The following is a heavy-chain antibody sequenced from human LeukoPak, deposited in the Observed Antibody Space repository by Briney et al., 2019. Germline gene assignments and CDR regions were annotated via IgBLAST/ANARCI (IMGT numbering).Heavy chain of an antibody. CDR1: GGSISSYY. Sequence: SETLSLTCTVSGGSISSYYWSWIRQPPGKGLEWIGYIYYSGSTNYSPSLKSRVTISVDTSKNQFSLKLSSVTAADTAVYYCARSAVAGNDYWGQGTLVTVSS. J-gene: IGHJ4*02. D-gene: IGHD6-19*01. CDR3: ARSAVAGNDY. V-gene: IGHV4-59*01. CDR2: IYYSGST.